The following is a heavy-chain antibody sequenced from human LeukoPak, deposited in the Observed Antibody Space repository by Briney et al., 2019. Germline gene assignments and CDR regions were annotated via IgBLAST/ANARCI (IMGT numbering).Heavy chain of an antibody. Sequence: ASVKVSCKASGYTFSSYAIQWVRQAPGQRLEWMGWINAGNGNTKYSQNFQGRVTITRDTSASTAHMELSSLTSEDTAVYYCARARWTSTVTTYYLDYWGQGTLVTVSS. CDR3: ARARWTSTVTTYYLDY. V-gene: IGHV1-3*01. CDR2: INAGNGNT. J-gene: IGHJ4*02. D-gene: IGHD4-17*01. CDR1: GYTFSSYA.